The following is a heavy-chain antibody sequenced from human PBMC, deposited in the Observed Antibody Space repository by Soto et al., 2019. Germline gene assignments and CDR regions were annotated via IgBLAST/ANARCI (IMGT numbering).Heavy chain of an antibody. CDR3: TTVVVGANPIYYYYGMDV. CDR1: VFTFSNAW. Sequence: GGSLRLSCAASVFTFSNAWMNWVRQAPGKGLEWVGRIKSKTDGGTTDYAAPVKGRFTISRDDSKNTLYLQMNSLKTEDTAVYYCTTVVVGANPIYYYYGMDVWGQGTTVTVS. CDR2: IKSKTDGGTT. J-gene: IGHJ6*02. D-gene: IGHD1-26*01. V-gene: IGHV3-15*07.